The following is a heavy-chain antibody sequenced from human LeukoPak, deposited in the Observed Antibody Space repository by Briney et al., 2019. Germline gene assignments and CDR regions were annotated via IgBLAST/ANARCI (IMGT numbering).Heavy chain of an antibody. CDR1: GGPISSSSYY. CDR2: IYYSGST. J-gene: IGHJ1*01. Sequence: KPSETLSLTCTVSGGPISSSSYYWGWIRQPPGKGLEWIGSIYYSGSTYYNPSLKSRVTISVDTSKNQFSLKLGSVTAADTAVYYCARQYGSWYTFYFQHWGQGTLVTVSS. V-gene: IGHV4-39*01. CDR3: ARQYGSWYTFYFQH. D-gene: IGHD6-13*01.